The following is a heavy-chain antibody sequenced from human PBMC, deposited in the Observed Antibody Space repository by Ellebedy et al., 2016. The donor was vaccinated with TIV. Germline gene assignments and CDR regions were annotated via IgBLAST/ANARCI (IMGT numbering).Heavy chain of an antibody. Sequence: GGSLRLXXAASGFTVSSSYMSWVRQAPGKGLEWVSVIYSGGSTYYADSVKGRFTISRHNSKNTLYLQMNSLRAEDTAVYYCAGGYCGGDCYSSGAFDIWGLGTMVTVSS. CDR2: IYSGGST. CDR1: GFTVSSSY. J-gene: IGHJ3*02. D-gene: IGHD2-21*02. V-gene: IGHV3-53*04. CDR3: AGGYCGGDCYSSGAFDI.